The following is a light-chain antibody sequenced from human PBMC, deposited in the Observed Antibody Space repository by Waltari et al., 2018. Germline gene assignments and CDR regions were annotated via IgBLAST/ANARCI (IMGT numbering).Light chain of an antibody. Sequence: DIVLTQSPGTLSLSPGERATLSCRASQSVRNFLACYQQKPGQTPRLLIYGASSRATGIPDRFGGSGSGTDFILTINRLEPEDFAVYFCQQYSSSVMYTFGQGTKLEI. V-gene: IGKV3-20*01. CDR1: QSVRNF. CDR3: QQYSSSVMYT. CDR2: GAS. J-gene: IGKJ2*01.